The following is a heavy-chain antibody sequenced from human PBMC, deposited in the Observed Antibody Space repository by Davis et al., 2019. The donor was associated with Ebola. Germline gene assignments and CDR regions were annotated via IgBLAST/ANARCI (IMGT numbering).Heavy chain of an antibody. Sequence: ASVKVSCKASGYTFTGYYMHWVRQAPGQGLEWMGWINPNSGGTNYAQKFQGRVTMTRDTSISTAYMELRSLRSDDTAVYYCARPRGLRFLEWLSSDYWGQGTLVTVSS. V-gene: IGHV1-2*02. J-gene: IGHJ4*02. CDR3: ARPRGLRFLEWLSSDY. CDR1: GYTFTGYY. CDR2: INPNSGGT. D-gene: IGHD3-3*01.